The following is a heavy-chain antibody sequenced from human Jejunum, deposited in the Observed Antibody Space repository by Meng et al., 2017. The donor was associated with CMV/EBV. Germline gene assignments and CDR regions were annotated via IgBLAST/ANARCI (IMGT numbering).Heavy chain of an antibody. J-gene: IGHJ3*01. D-gene: IGHD3-22*01. Sequence: FSTFTMGWVRQAPGKGLEWVSTFDVNGGGATLYTDSVKGRFTISRDTSENTLYLQMNSLRVDDTALYYCAKGVSSGSPYRAFDLLGQGTKVTVSS. CDR1: FSTFT. CDR2: FDVNGGGAT. V-gene: IGHV3-23*01. CDR3: AKGVSSGSPYRAFDL.